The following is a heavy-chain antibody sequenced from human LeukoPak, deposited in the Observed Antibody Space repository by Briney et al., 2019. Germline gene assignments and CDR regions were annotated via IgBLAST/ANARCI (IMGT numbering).Heavy chain of an antibody. CDR3: AREPYYDSSGYSPDY. CDR2: ISSSGSTI. CDR1: GFTFRSYE. Sequence: GGSLRLSCAASGFTFRSYEMNWVRQAPGRGLEWVSYISSSGSTIYYADSVKGRFTISRDNAKNSLYLHMNSLRAEDTALYYCAREPYYDSSGYSPDYWGQGTLVTVSS. V-gene: IGHV3-48*03. D-gene: IGHD3-22*01. J-gene: IGHJ4*02.